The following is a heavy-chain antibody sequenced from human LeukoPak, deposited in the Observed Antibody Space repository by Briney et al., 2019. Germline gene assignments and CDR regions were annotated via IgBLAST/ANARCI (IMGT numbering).Heavy chain of an antibody. J-gene: IGHJ4*02. CDR3: ARTYSSSWQIHFDY. CDR1: GRSISSYY. Sequence: SETLSLTCTVSGRSISSYYWSWIRQPPGKGLEWIGYIYYSGSTNYNPSLKSRVTISVDTSKNQFSLKLSSVTAADTAVYYCARTYSSSWQIHFDYWGQGTLVTVSS. V-gene: IGHV4-59*01. CDR2: IYYSGST. D-gene: IGHD6-13*01.